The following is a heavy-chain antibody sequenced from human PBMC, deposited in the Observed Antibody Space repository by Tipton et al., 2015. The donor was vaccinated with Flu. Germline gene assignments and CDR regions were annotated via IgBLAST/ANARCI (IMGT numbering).Heavy chain of an antibody. CDR1: GGSISSGGYY. CDR2: IYYSGST. CDR3: ARDTTPNDYGDTGFGY. V-gene: IGHV4-31*03. D-gene: IGHD4-17*01. Sequence: TLSLTCTVSGGSISSGGYYWSWIRQHPGKGLEWIGYIYYSGSTYYNPSLKSRVTISVDTSKNQFSLKLSSVSAADTAVYYCARDTTPNDYGDTGFGYWGQGTLVTVSS. J-gene: IGHJ4*02.